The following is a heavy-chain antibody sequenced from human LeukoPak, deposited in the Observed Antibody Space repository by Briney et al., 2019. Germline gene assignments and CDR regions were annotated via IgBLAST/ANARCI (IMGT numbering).Heavy chain of an antibody. D-gene: IGHD3-3*01. Sequence: ASVKVSCKASGGTFSSYAISWVRQAPGQGLEWMGGIIPIFGTANYAQKFQGRVTITADESTSTAYMELSSLRSEDTAVYYCARVSSRRLLLEWLPSDYYYYYMDVWGKGTTVTVSS. CDR3: ARVSSRRLLLEWLPSDYYYYYMDV. CDR1: GGTFSSYA. CDR2: IIPIFGTA. J-gene: IGHJ6*03. V-gene: IGHV1-69*01.